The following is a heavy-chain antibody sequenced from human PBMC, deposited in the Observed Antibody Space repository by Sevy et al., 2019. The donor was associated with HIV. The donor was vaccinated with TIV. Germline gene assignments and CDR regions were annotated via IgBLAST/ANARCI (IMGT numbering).Heavy chain of an antibody. CDR1: GGSINSDH. CDR2: VYYTGGT. J-gene: IGHJ3*02. CDR3: ARRNDFDI. Sequence: SETLSLTCTVSGGSINSDHWNWIRQPPGKGLEWIGYVYYTGGTNYNPSLKNRVPISVERTKNQFSLKLTSVTAADTAVYYCARRNDFDIWGQGTMVTVSS. V-gene: IGHV4-59*08.